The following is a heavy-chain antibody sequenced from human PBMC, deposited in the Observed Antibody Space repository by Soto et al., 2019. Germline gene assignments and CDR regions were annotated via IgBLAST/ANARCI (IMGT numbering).Heavy chain of an antibody. Sequence: GVSLRLSCAASGFTLSTYRMTWVRQAPGKGLEWVSSISSSRYYIHYADSVKGRFTISRDSAKNSVDMQLSSLRAEDTAVYYCARENEDEGSSSLRVYYGMDAWGQGTTVTVSS. V-gene: IGHV3-21*01. CDR2: ISSSRYYI. J-gene: IGHJ6*02. CDR3: ARENEDEGSSSLRVYYGMDA. D-gene: IGHD6-6*01. CDR1: GFTLSTYR.